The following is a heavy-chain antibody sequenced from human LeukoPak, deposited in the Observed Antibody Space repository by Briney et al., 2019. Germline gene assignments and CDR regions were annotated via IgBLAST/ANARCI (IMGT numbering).Heavy chain of an antibody. V-gene: IGHV4-59*01. CDR2: IYYSGST. CDR3: ACLKVRGVIRTFDY. Sequence: SETLSLTCTVSGGSISSYYWSWIRQPPGKGLGWIGYIYYSGSTNYNPSLKSRVTISVDTSKNQFSLKLSSVTAADTAVYYCACLKVRGVIRTFDYWGQGTLVTVSS. CDR1: GGSISSYY. J-gene: IGHJ4*02. D-gene: IGHD3-10*01.